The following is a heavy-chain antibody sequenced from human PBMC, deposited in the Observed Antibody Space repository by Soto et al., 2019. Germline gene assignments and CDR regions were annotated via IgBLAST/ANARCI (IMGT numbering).Heavy chain of an antibody. D-gene: IGHD3-9*01. J-gene: IGHJ5*02. Sequence: QVQLVESGGGVVQPGRSLRLSCAASGFTFSSYGMHWVRQAPGKGLEWVAVIWYDGSNKYYADSVKGRFTISRDNSKNTLYLQMNSLRAEDTAVYYCARDSYYDILTGTYAGGWFDPWGQGTLVTVSS. CDR1: GFTFSSYG. CDR2: IWYDGSNK. CDR3: ARDSYYDILTGTYAGGWFDP. V-gene: IGHV3-33*01.